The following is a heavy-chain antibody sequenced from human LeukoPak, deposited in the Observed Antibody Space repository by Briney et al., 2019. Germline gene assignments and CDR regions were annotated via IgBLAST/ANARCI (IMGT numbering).Heavy chain of an antibody. J-gene: IGHJ4*02. Sequence: GGSLTLSCAASGFPYSSYGMLCLRRAPGGAREWVDNIKQDGSEKYYVDSVKGRFTISRDNAKNSLYLQMNSLRAEDTAVYYCARDRLAPFDYWGQGTLVTVSS. CDR1: GFPYSSYG. D-gene: IGHD6-6*01. CDR2: IKQDGSEK. CDR3: ARDRLAPFDY. V-gene: IGHV3-7*01.